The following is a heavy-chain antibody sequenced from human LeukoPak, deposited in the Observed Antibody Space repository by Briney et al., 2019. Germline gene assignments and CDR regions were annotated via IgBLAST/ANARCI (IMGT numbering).Heavy chain of an antibody. CDR1: GFTFSSYG. V-gene: IGHV3-30*02. Sequence: PGGSLRLSCAASGFTFSSYGMHWVRQAPGKGLEWVAFIRYDGSNKYYADSVKGRFTISRDDSKNTLYLQMNSLRAEDTAVYYCAKVSDRYCSSTSCYRNDAFDIWGQGTMVTVSS. CDR2: IRYDGSNK. CDR3: AKVSDRYCSSTSCYRNDAFDI. D-gene: IGHD2-2*01. J-gene: IGHJ3*02.